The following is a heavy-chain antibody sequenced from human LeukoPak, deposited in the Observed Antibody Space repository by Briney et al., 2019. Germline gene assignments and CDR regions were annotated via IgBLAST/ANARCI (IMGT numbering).Heavy chain of an antibody. D-gene: IGHD3-10*01. CDR1: GFTFSSYG. CDR3: AKSGPDSPNIPFGY. Sequence: GGSLRLSCAASGFTFSSYGMHWVRQAPGKGLEWVAFIRYDGSNKYYADSVKGRFTISRDNSKNPLYLQMNSLRAEDTAVYYCAKSGPDSPNIPFGYWGQGTLVTVSS. CDR2: IRYDGSNK. J-gene: IGHJ4*02. V-gene: IGHV3-30*02.